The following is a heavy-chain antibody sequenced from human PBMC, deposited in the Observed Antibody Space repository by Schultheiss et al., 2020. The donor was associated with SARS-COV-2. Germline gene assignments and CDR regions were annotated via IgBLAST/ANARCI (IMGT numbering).Heavy chain of an antibody. CDR1: GGSISSYY. CDR2: IYYSGST. D-gene: IGHD3-10*01. Sequence: SETLSLTCTVSGGSISSYYWSWIRQPAGKGLEWIGYIYYSGSTYYNPSLKSRVTISVDTSKNQFSLKLSSVTAADTAVYYCARGEGFNYYGSGSYPGWFDPWGQGTLVTVSS. V-gene: IGHV4-59*08. CDR3: ARGEGFNYYGSGSYPGWFDP. J-gene: IGHJ5*02.